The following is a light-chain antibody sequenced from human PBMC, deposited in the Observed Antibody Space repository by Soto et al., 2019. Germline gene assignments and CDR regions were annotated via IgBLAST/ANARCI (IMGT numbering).Light chain of an antibody. CDR1: QSVSSTY. CDR3: KKYGSPQIT. V-gene: IGKV3-20*01. Sequence: ELVLPPSPGTLSFSPGERAHIYGRSSQSVSSTYLAWYQQQPGQDPRIIMSGTYNRATGTKDRFSGSGSGTDFTLTISRLEPEDFAVHYCKKYGSPQITGGKGTRREIK. CDR2: GTY. J-gene: IGKJ5*01.